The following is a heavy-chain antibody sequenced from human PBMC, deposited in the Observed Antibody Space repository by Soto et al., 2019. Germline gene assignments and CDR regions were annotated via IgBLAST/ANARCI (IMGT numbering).Heavy chain of an antibody. Sequence: PGGSLRLSCTVSGFTFSAFAMYWVRQAPGKGLEWVALISYDGTNEDYAESVRGRFTISRDNSKNTLYLDMNSLSAEDSAVYFCAKGVVREPAYFDYWGQGTLVT. CDR2: ISYDGTNE. CDR3: AKGVVREPAYFDY. CDR1: GFTFSAFA. J-gene: IGHJ4*02. V-gene: IGHV3-30*18. D-gene: IGHD3-10*01.